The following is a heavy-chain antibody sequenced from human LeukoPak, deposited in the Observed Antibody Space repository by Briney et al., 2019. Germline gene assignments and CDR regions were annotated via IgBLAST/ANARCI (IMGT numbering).Heavy chain of an antibody. D-gene: IGHD6-19*01. CDR3: ARDRLRGSGWYQLPVFDY. CDR2: INHSGST. J-gene: IGHJ4*02. V-gene: IGHV4-39*07. Sequence: SETLSLTCTVSGGSISSSSYYWGWIRQPPGKGLEWIGEINHSGSTNYNPSLKSRVTISVDTSKNQFSLKLSSVAAADTAVYYCARDRLRGSGWYQLPVFDYWGQGTLVTVSS. CDR1: GGSISSSSYY.